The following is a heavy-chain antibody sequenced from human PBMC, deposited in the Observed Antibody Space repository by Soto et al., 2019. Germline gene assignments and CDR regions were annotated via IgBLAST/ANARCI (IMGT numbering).Heavy chain of an antibody. Sequence: QVQLQESGPGLVKPSETLSLTCTVSGASISTFYWTWIRQPPGKGLEWIGYFYSSGEFNYNPSLKSRVTISADTSKNQFSLKLTSVTAADTAVYFCARGQLVRAFDLWGQGTMVSVSS. CDR1: GASISTFY. D-gene: IGHD6-6*01. J-gene: IGHJ3*01. V-gene: IGHV4-59*01. CDR2: FYSSGEF. CDR3: ARGQLVRAFDL.